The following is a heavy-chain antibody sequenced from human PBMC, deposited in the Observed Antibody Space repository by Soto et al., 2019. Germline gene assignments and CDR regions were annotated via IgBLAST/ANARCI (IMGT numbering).Heavy chain of an antibody. V-gene: IGHV3-7*03. Sequence: EVQLVESGGGLVQPGGSLRLSCAASGFTFSGYWMSWVRQPPGKGLEWVASINPDGSQKFYVDSVMGRFTISRDNAKNSLSLQMISLRAEDTAVYYCARWESSGWYLGIWSQGTLVTVSS. CDR2: INPDGSQK. D-gene: IGHD6-19*01. J-gene: IGHJ4*02. CDR1: GFTFSGYW. CDR3: ARWESSGWYLGI.